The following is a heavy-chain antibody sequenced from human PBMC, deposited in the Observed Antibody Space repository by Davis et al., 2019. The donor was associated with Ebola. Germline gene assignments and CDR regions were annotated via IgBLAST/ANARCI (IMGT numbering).Heavy chain of an antibody. V-gene: IGHV5-51*01. CDR3: ARGLAGDFDY. J-gene: IGHJ4*02. Sequence: GESLKISCKASGYSFTSYWIAWVRQVPGKGLEWMGSIYPGDSETRYSPSFQGQVTISADKSISTAYLQWSSLKASDTAMYYCARGLAGDFDYWGQGTLVTVSS. CDR2: IYPGDSET. D-gene: IGHD3-10*01. CDR1: GYSFTSYW.